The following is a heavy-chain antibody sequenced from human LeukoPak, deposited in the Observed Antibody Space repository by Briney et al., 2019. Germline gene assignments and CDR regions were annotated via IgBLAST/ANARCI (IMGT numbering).Heavy chain of an antibody. Sequence: GGSLRLSCAVSGFTVSGNYMSWVRQAPGKGLEWVSLIYSGGTTYYADSVKGRFTISRDNSKNTLYLQMNSLRAEDTAVYYCATGDTYYYDSSGYLTVDYWGQGTLVTVSS. D-gene: IGHD3-22*01. CDR2: IYSGGTT. CDR3: ATGDTYYYDSSGYLTVDY. CDR1: GFTVSGNY. J-gene: IGHJ4*02. V-gene: IGHV3-53*01.